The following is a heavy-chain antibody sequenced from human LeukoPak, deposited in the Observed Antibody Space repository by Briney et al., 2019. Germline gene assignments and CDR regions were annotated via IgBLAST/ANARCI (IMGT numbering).Heavy chain of an antibody. CDR3: ASISGASWGDF. J-gene: IGHJ4*02. CDR1: GFTFSTYA. Sequence: GGSLRLACAASGFTFSTYALHWVRQAPGKGLEWVAVISYDGNNKFYVDSVKGRFTISRDNSKNTLYLQMSSLRAEDTAVYFCASISGASWGDFWGQATLVTVSS. D-gene: IGHD3-16*01. CDR2: ISYDGNNK. V-gene: IGHV3-30-3*01.